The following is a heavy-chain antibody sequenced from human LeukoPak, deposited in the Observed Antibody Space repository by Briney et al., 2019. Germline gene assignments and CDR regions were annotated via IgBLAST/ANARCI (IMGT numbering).Heavy chain of an antibody. V-gene: IGHV3-7*01. CDR1: GTDSSRDW. D-gene: IGHD6-19*01. Sequence: PGGSLRLSCAASGTDSSRDWMSWVRQAPGKGLEWVTNINQDGSLKYYVDSVEGRFTISRDNAKNSLFLQMNSLGVEDTAVYYCASPISVAGTPGAFDIWGQGTMVTVSS. CDR2: INQDGSLK. CDR3: ASPISVAGTPGAFDI. J-gene: IGHJ3*02.